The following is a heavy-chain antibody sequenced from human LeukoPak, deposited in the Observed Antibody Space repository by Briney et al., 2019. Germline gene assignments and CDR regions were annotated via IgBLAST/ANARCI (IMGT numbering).Heavy chain of an antibody. J-gene: IGHJ4*02. CDR2: IRSKAYGGTT. CDR3: TRGDLYYDSWSGYYRPYYFDY. CDR1: GFTFGDYA. D-gene: IGHD3-3*01. V-gene: IGHV3-49*04. Sequence: GGSLRLSCTASGFTFGDYAMSWVRQAPGKGLEWVGFIRSKAYGGTTEYAASVKGRFTISRDDSKSIAYLQMNSLKTEDTAVYYCTRGDLYYDSWSGYYRPYYFDYWGQGTLVTVSS.